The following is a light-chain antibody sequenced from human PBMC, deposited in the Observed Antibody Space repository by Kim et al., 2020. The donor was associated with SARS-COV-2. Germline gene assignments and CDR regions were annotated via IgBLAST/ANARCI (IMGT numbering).Light chain of an antibody. Sequence: QSALTQPPSAYGSPGQSVTISCTGTSNDVGGYDFVSWYQQHPGEAPKLIIYEVFKRPSGVPDRFSGSKSGNTASLTVSGLQAEDEADYYCTSYAASNLMVFGGGTQLTVL. CDR1: SNDVGGYDF. V-gene: IGLV2-8*01. CDR3: TSYAASNLMV. CDR2: EVF. J-gene: IGLJ2*01.